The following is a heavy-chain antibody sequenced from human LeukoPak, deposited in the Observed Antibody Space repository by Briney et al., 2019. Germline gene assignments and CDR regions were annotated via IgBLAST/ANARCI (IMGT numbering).Heavy chain of an antibody. CDR1: GGSISSSSYY. CDR2: IRGSGEST. D-gene: IGHD5-18*01. CDR3: AREMRRGYSYGFGYYFDY. V-gene: IGHV3-23*01. J-gene: IGHJ4*02. Sequence: PSETLSLTCTVSGGSISSSSYYWGWIRQPPGKGLEWVAGIRGSGESTYYSDSVKGRFTISRDNAENKVYLLMNILRAEDTAVYYCAREMRRGYSYGFGYYFDYWGQGTLVTVSS.